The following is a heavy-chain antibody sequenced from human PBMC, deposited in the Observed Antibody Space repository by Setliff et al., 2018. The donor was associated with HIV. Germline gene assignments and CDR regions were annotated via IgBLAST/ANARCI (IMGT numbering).Heavy chain of an antibody. CDR1: GFNVSPYT. CDR3: TSQGQNTFNI. Sequence: GGSLRLSCAASGFNVSPYTLTWVRQVPGKGLEWVSSISANSIHVYYAESLKGRFTISRDNAKNSLYLQMNSLRVEDTTMYYCTSQGQNTFNIWGQGTMVTVSS. CDR2: ISANSIHV. J-gene: IGHJ3*02. V-gene: IGHV3-21*06.